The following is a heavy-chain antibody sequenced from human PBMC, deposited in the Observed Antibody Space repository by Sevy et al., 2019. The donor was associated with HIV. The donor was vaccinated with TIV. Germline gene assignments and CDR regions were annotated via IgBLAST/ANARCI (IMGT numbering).Heavy chain of an antibody. CDR3: ARDLNSSGYGFFDY. V-gene: IGHV1-18*01. CDR1: GYTFTSYG. Sequence: ASVKVSCKASGYTFTSYGISWVRQAPGQGLEWMGWISAYNGNTNYAQKLQGRVTMTTDTSTSTAYMELRSLRSDDTAVYYCARDLNSSGYGFFDYWRQGTLVTVSS. D-gene: IGHD3-22*01. CDR2: ISAYNGNT. J-gene: IGHJ4*02.